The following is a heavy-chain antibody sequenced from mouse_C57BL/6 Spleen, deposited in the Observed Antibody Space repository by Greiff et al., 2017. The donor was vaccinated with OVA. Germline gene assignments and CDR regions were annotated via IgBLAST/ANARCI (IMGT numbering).Heavy chain of an antibody. CDR2: ISSGSSTI. CDR1: GFTFSDYG. D-gene: IGHD3-2*02. CDR3: ARQDSSGYDAMDY. J-gene: IGHJ4*01. Sequence: EVKVVESGGGLVKPGGSLKLSCAASGFTFSDYGMHWVRQAPEKGLEWVAYISSGSSTIYYADTVKGRFTISRDNAKNTLFLQMTSLRSEDTAMYYCARQDSSGYDAMDYWGQGTSVTVSS. V-gene: IGHV5-17*01.